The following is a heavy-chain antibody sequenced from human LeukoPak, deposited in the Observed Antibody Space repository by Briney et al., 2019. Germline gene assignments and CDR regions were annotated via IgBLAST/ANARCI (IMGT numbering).Heavy chain of an antibody. CDR3: ARDYDSSGYYWS. CDR1: GDSISTYY. V-gene: IGHV4-59*01. CDR2: IYYSGST. D-gene: IGHD3-22*01. J-gene: IGHJ4*02. Sequence: SETLSLTCIVSGDSISTYYWSWIRQPPGKGLEWIGYIYYSGSTNYNPSLKSRVTMSVDTSKNQFSLKLSPVTAADTAVYYCARDYDSSGYYWSWGQGILVTVSS.